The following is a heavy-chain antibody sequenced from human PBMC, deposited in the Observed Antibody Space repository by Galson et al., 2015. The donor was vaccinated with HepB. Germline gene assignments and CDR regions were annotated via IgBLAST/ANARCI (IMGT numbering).Heavy chain of an antibody. CDR2: IYYSGST. V-gene: IGHV4-30-2*01. J-gene: IGHJ4*02. CDR3: ARDALGSSIPFDY. D-gene: IGHD2-15*01. Sequence: TLSLTCAVSGGSISSGGYSWSWIRQPPGKGLEWIGYIYYSGSTYYNPSLKSRVTISVDTSKNQFSLKLNSVTAADTAVYYCARDALGSSIPFDYWGQGTLVTVSS. CDR1: GGSISSGGYS.